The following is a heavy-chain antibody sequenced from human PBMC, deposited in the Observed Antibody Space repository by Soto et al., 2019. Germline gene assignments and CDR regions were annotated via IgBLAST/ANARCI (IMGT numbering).Heavy chain of an antibody. CDR1: GFTFSNYA. Sequence: EVQLLESGGGLVQPGGSLRLSCAASGFTFSNYAMSWVRQAPGKGLEWVSGISSSGGDTPYADSVRGRFTISRDNSKSTLYLQMNSLRADDTAVYYCAMKAAGNCPFDYWGQGTLVTVSS. CDR2: ISSSGGDT. V-gene: IGHV3-23*01. J-gene: IGHJ4*02. D-gene: IGHD6-13*01. CDR3: AMKAAGNCPFDY.